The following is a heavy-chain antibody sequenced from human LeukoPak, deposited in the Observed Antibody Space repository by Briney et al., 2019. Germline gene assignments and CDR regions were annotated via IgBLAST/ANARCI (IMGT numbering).Heavy chain of an antibody. V-gene: IGHV3-48*02. CDR2: ISSISSTV. CDR3: AKAVVPYSGSYYTDY. D-gene: IGHD1-26*01. Sequence: PGGSLRLSCAASGFIFSSYNMNWVRQAPGKGLEWVSYISSISSTVYYADSVQGRFTISRDNAKNSLYLQMNSLRDEDTAVYHCAKAVVPYSGSYYTDYCGQASLITVPS. CDR1: GFIFSSYN. J-gene: IGHJ4*02.